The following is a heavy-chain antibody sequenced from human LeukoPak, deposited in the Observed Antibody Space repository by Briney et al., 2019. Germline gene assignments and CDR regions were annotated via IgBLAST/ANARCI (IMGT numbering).Heavy chain of an antibody. Sequence: PGGSLRLSCAASGFTFSRYGMHWVRQAPGKGLEWVAFIRYDGSDKSYADSVKGRFTISRDNSKNTLYLQMNSLRDEDTAMYYCAKIGAVAGHFDYWGQRTLVTVSS. D-gene: IGHD6-19*01. CDR3: AKIGAVAGHFDY. CDR1: GFTFSRYG. J-gene: IGHJ4*02. CDR2: IRYDGSDK. V-gene: IGHV3-30*02.